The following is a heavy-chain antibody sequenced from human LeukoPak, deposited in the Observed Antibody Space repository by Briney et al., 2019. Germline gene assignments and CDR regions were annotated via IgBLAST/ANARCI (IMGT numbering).Heavy chain of an antibody. J-gene: IGHJ6*02. CDR2: DNHSGNT. Sequence: SETLSLTCAVYGGSFSGYYWSLIRQPPGKGLEWIGEDNHSGNTNYNPSLKSRVTISVDTSKNQFSLKLSSVTAADTAVYYCARANARKYCSGGSCSKVYYYYYGMDVWGQGTTVTVSS. V-gene: IGHV4-34*01. D-gene: IGHD2-15*01. CDR3: ARANARKYCSGGSCSKVYYYYYGMDV. CDR1: GGSFSGYY.